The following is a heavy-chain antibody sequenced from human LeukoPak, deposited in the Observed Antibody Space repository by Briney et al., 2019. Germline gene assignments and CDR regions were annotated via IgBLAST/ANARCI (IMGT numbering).Heavy chain of an antibody. CDR3: ARAPHMVRGVIVFDY. Sequence: PSETLSLTCAVYGGAFSGYYWSWIRQPPGKGLEWTGEINHSGNINYNPSLKSRVTISEDTSKNQFSLKLSSVTAADTAVYYCARAPHMVRGVIVFDYWGQGTLVTVSS. V-gene: IGHV4-34*01. CDR2: INHSGNI. CDR1: GGAFSGYY. J-gene: IGHJ4*02. D-gene: IGHD3-10*01.